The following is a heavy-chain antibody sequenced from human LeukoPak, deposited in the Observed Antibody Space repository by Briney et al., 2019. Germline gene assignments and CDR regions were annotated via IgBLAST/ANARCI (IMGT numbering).Heavy chain of an antibody. CDR3: AKEKGAGCDGRNYFDY. V-gene: IGHV3-23*01. CDR2: SGSGGRT. D-gene: IGHD1-14*01. J-gene: IGHJ4*02. Sequence: GGTLRLSCGASGFTFSSYGMSWVRQAPGKGLEWVSASGSGGRTYYADSVKGRFTISRDNSKNTLYLQMNSLRAEDTAVYYCAKEKGAGCDGRNYFDYWGQGTLVTVSS. CDR1: GFTFSSYG.